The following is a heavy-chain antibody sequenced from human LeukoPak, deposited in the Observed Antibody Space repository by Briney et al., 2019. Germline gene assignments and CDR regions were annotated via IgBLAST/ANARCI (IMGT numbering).Heavy chain of an antibody. CDR3: ARNIWFGPQGAFDI. J-gene: IGHJ3*02. CDR2: IYYSGST. CDR1: GGSISSYY. D-gene: IGHD3-10*01. V-gene: IGHV4-59*01. Sequence: RTSETLSLTCTVSGGSISSYYWSWIRQPPGKGLEWIGYIYYSGSTNYNPSLKSRVTISVDTSKNQFSLKLSSVTAADTAVYYCARNIWFGPQGAFDIWGQGTMVTVSS.